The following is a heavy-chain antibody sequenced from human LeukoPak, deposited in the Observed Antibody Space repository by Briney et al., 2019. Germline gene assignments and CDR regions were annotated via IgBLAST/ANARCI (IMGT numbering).Heavy chain of an antibody. CDR3: ARAKIIQSITHMDV. J-gene: IGHJ6*02. CDR2: MSHDGSIE. CDR1: GFTFSTYG. D-gene: IGHD5-18*01. V-gene: IGHV3-30*03. Sequence: PGGSLRLPCVASGFTFSTYGMHWVRQAPGKGLEWVAVMSHDGSIEKYAGSVKGRFTISRDNSKKTLFLQMNSLRSDDAAVYYCARAKIIQSITHMDVWGQGTTVTVSS.